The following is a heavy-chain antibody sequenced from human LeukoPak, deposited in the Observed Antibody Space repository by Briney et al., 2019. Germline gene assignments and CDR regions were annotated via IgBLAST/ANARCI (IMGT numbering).Heavy chain of an antibody. V-gene: IGHV3-66*02. Sequence: GGSLRLSRAASGFTVSSNYMSWVRQAPGKWLELVSVIYSGGSTYYADSVKGRFTISRDNSKNTLYLQMNSLRAEDTAVYYCARGPPLFGEHYYYYGMDVWGQGTTVTVSS. CDR1: GFTVSSNY. J-gene: IGHJ6*02. CDR3: ARGPPLFGEHYYYYGMDV. D-gene: IGHD3-10*01. CDR2: IYSGGST.